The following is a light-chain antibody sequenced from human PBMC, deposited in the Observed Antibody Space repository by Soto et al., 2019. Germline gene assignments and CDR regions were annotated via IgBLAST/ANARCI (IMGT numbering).Light chain of an antibody. V-gene: IGLV3-1*01. CDR1: KLGDKY. CDR3: QAWDSSTVV. J-gene: IGLJ2*01. Sequence: SYELTQPPSVSVSPGQTASITCSGDKLGDKYACWYQQKPGQSPVLVIYQDSKRPSGIPERFSGSNSGNIATLTISGTQAMEEADYYCQAWDSSTVVFGGGTKPIVL. CDR2: QDS.